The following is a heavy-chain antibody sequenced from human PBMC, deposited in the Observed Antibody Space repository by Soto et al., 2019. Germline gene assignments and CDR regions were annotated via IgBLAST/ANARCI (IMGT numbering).Heavy chain of an antibody. CDR2: IYSGGST. Sequence: GGSLRLSCAASGFTFSSYSMNWVRQAPGKGLEWVSVIYSGGSTYYADSVKGRFTISRHNSKNTLYLQMNSLRAEDTAVYYCARGRDCGGDCPHWFDTWGQGT. D-gene: IGHD2-21*02. J-gene: IGHJ5*02. V-gene: IGHV3-53*04. CDR1: GFTFSSYS. CDR3: ARGRDCGGDCPHWFDT.